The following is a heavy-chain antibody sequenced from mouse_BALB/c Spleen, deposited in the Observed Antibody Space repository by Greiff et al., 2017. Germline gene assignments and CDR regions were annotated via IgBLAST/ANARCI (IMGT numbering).Heavy chain of an antibody. CDR2: ISSGSSTI. J-gene: IGHJ3*01. D-gene: IGHD2-1*01. Sequence: EVMLVEAGGGLVQPGGSRKLSCAASGFTFSSFGMHWVRQAPEKGLEWVAYISSGSSTIYYADTVKGRFTISRDNPKNTLFLQMTSLRSEDTAMYYCARLGNYRIWFAYWGQGTLVTVSA. CDR3: ARLGNYRIWFAY. CDR1: GFTFSSFG. V-gene: IGHV5-17*02.